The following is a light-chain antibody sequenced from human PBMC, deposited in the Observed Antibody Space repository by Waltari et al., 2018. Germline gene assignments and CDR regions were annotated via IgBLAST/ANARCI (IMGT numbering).Light chain of an antibody. CDR1: QSIFYSAINKNY. J-gene: IGKJ5*01. CDR3: QQYYSTPPIT. Sequence: DIVMTQSPDSLAVSLGERAPIHCKSSQSIFYSAINKNYLAWYQQKPGQPPKLLIYWASTRESGVPDRFTGSGSGTDFTLTISSLQAEDVAVYYCQQYYSTPPITFGQGTRLEIK. CDR2: WAS. V-gene: IGKV4-1*01.